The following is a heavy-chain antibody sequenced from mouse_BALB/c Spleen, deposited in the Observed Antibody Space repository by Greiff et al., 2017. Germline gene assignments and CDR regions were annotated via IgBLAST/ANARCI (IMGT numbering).Heavy chain of an antibody. J-gene: IGHJ1*01. CDR2: IDPANGNT. CDR3: ARGATMITRWYFDV. CDR1: GFNIKDTY. D-gene: IGHD2-4*01. V-gene: IGHV14-3*02. Sequence: VHVKQSGAELVKPGASVKLSCTASGFNIKDTYMHWVKQRPEQGLEWIGRIDPANGNTKYDPKFQGKATITADTSSNTAYLQLSSLTSEDTAVYYCARGATMITRWYFDVWGAGTTVTVSS.